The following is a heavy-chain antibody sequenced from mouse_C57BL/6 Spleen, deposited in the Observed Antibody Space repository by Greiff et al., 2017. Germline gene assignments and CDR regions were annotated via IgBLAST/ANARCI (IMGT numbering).Heavy chain of an antibody. J-gene: IGHJ2*01. Sequence: VKLMESGAELVKPGASVKVSCKASGYTFTSYWMHWVKQRPGQGLEWIGRIHPSDSDTNYNQKFKGKATLTVDKSSSTAYMQLSSLTSEDSAVYYCAIFITTVVASDYWGQGTTLTVSS. CDR2: IHPSDSDT. D-gene: IGHD1-1*01. CDR3: AIFITTVVASDY. CDR1: GYTFTSYW. V-gene: IGHV1-74*01.